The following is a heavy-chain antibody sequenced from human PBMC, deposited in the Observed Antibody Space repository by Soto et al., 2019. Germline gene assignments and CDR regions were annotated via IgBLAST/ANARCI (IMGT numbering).Heavy chain of an antibody. CDR2: IWYDGSNK. V-gene: IGHV3-33*01. CDR3: ARGSEAWQEPSVNDY. D-gene: IGHD3-3*01. CDR1: GFTFSSYG. J-gene: IGHJ4*02. Sequence: QVQLVESGGGVVQPGRSLRLSCAASGFTFSSYGMHWVRQAPGKGLEWVAVIWYDGSNKYYADSVKGRFTISRDNSKNTLYLQMNSLRAEDTAVYYCARGSEAWQEPSVNDYWGQGTLVTVSS.